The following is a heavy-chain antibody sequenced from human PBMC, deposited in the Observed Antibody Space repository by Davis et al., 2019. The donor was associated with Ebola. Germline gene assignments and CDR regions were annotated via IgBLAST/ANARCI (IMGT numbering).Heavy chain of an antibody. CDR2: ISSSGSTI. V-gene: IGHV3-11*01. CDR3: ARDPGSRGWTGGYFDY. Sequence: PGGSLRPSCPAPGFTSSDYYMSWIRQAPGKGLEWVSYISSSGSTIYYADSVKGRLTISRDNAKNSLYLQMNSLRAEETAVYYCARDPGSRGWTGGYFDYWGQGTLVTVSS. D-gene: IGHD6-19*01. CDR1: GFTSSDYY. J-gene: IGHJ4*02.